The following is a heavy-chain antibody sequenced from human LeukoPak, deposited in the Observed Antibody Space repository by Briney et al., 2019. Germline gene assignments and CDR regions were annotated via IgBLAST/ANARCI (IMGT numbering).Heavy chain of an antibody. V-gene: IGHV3-74*01. Sequence: GGSLRLSCAASGFTFSSYGMHWVRQAPGKGLVWVSRINSDGSSTSYADSVKGRFTISRDNAKNTLYLQMNSLRAEDTAVYYCARGKLGMYWYFDLWGRGTLVTVSS. CDR1: GFTFSSYG. J-gene: IGHJ2*01. CDR2: INSDGSST. D-gene: IGHD7-27*01. CDR3: ARGKLGMYWYFDL.